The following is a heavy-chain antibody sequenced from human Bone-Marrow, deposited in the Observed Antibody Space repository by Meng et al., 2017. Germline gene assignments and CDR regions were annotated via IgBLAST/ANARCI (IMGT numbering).Heavy chain of an antibody. CDR2: INTNTGNP. V-gene: IGHV7-4-1*02. J-gene: IGHJ4*02. D-gene: IGHD3-22*01. CDR3: ARDFTDYYDSSGYYL. Sequence: ASVKVSCKAPGYTFTSYAMNWVRQAPGQGLEWMGWINTNTGNPTYAQGFTGRFVFSLDTSVSTAYLQISSLKAEDTAVYYCARDFTDYYDSSGYYLWGQGTLVTVSS. CDR1: GYTFTSYA.